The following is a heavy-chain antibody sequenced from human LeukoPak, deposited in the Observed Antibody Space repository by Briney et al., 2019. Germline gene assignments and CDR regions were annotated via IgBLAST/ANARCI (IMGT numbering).Heavy chain of an antibody. V-gene: IGHV3-72*01. D-gene: IGHD5-24*01. Sequence: PGGSLILSCAASGFTFSDHYMDWVRQAPGKGLEWVGRTRNKANSYTTEYAASVKGRFSISRDDSKNSLYLQMNSLKTEDTAVYQCARATPAYNSHHYMDVWGKGTTVTVSS. J-gene: IGHJ6*03. CDR1: GFTFSDHY. CDR3: ARATPAYNSHHYMDV. CDR2: TRNKANSYTT.